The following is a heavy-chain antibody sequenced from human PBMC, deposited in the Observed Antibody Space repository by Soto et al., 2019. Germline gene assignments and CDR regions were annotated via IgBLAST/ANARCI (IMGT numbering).Heavy chain of an antibody. CDR1: GYTFTRYD. V-gene: IGHV1-8*01. Sequence: GASVKVSCKASGYTFTRYDISWVRQATGQGREGMGWMNPNSGNTGYAQKFQGRVTMTRNTSISTAYMELSSLRSEDTAVHSCAREPRGSSSSGYYYYYGMDVWGQGTTVTVSS. CDR3: AREPRGSSSSGYYYYYGMDV. J-gene: IGHJ6*02. D-gene: IGHD6-6*01. CDR2: MNPNSGNT.